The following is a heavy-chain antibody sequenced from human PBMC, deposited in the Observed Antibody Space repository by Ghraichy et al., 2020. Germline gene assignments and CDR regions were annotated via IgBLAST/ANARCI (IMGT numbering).Heavy chain of an antibody. V-gene: IGHV3-33*01. CDR1: GFTFSSYG. Sequence: GGSLRLSCAASGFTFSSYGMHWVRQAPGKGLEWVAVIWYDGSNKYYADSVKGRFTISRDNSKNTLYLQMNSLRAEDTAVYCCARDGQQLPYYYYYGMDVWGQGTTVTVSS. CDR3: ARDGQQLPYYYYYGMDV. D-gene: IGHD6-13*01. CDR2: IWYDGSNK. J-gene: IGHJ6*02.